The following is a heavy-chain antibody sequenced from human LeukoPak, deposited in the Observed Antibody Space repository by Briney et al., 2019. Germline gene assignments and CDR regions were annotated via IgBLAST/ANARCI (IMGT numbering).Heavy chain of an antibody. CDR3: ARVRYYYDSSGSYCFDY. CDR1: GYTFTSYD. Sequence: ASAKVSCKASGYTFTSYDINWVRQATGQGLEWMGWMNPNSGNTGYAQKFQGRVTMTRNTSISTAYMELSSLRSEDTAVYYCARVRYYYDSSGSYCFDYWGQGTLVTVSS. D-gene: IGHD3-22*01. J-gene: IGHJ4*02. V-gene: IGHV1-8*01. CDR2: MNPNSGNT.